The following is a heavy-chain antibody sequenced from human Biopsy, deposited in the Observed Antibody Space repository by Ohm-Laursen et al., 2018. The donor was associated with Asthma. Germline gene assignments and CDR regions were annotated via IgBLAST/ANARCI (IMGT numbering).Heavy chain of an antibody. D-gene: IGHD2-21*02. Sequence: SLRLSCTASGFSFSRYGMHWVRQAPGRGLEWVAVISFDGSNKYYGDSVKGRFTIARDNSKNTVYLQMNSLRAEDTAVYYCASYEVVTAILPMDVWGQGTTVTVSS. CDR3: ASYEVVTAILPMDV. J-gene: IGHJ6*02. CDR1: GFSFSRYG. V-gene: IGHV3-30*03. CDR2: ISFDGSNK.